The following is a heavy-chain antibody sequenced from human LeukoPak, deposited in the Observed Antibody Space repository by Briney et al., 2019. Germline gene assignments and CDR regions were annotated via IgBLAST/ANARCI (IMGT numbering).Heavy chain of an antibody. CDR1: GFTFNTYW. Sequence: GGSLRLSCIASGFTFNTYWMTWVRQAPGKGLEWVANINQDGSQKYYVDSVKGRFTISRDNAKNSMYLQMNSLTDEDTAVYYWAREAERLGWFDPWGQGTLVTVSS. CDR3: AREAERLGWFDP. J-gene: IGHJ5*02. CDR2: INQDGSQK. D-gene: IGHD1-26*01. V-gene: IGHV3-7*04.